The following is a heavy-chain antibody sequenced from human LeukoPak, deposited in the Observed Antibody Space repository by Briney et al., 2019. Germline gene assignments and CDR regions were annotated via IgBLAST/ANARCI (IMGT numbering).Heavy chain of an antibody. J-gene: IGHJ4*02. CDR1: GFTFSSYA. CDR2: ISGSGGST. Sequence: GGSLRPSCAASGFTFSSYAMSWVRQAPGKGLEWVSAISGSGGSTYYADSVKGRFTISRDNSKNTLYLQMNSLRAEDTAVYYCARSRWGSGNFDYWGQGTLVTVSS. CDR3: ARSRWGSGNFDY. D-gene: IGHD3-10*01. V-gene: IGHV3-23*01.